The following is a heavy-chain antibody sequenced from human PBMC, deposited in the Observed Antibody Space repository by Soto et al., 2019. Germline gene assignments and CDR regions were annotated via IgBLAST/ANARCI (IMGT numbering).Heavy chain of an antibody. D-gene: IGHD3-22*01. Sequence: QVQLQESGPGLVKPSQTLSLTCTVSGGSISSGDYYWSWIRQPPGKGLEWIGYIYYSGSTYYNPSLKSRVTISVDTSKNQFSLKLSSVTAADTAVYYCAREVLAYYDSRDYYYGMDVWGQGTTVTVSS. CDR1: GGSISSGDYY. CDR3: AREVLAYYDSRDYYYGMDV. J-gene: IGHJ6*02. CDR2: IYYSGST. V-gene: IGHV4-30-4*01.